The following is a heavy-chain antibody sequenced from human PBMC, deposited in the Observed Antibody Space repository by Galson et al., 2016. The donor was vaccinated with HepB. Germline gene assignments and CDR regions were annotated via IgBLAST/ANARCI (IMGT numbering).Heavy chain of an antibody. J-gene: IGHJ4*02. CDR3: TSDEPRDY. D-gene: IGHD1-14*01. CDR1: GFSFNTAW. Sequence: SLRLSCAASGFSFNTAWMSWVRQVPGKGLAWVGRIKSKNDAETTDYAAPVKGRFTISRDDSNKTLYLHLPSLKTEDTAMYYCTSDEPRDYWGQGNLVTVSS. CDR2: IKSKNDAETT. V-gene: IGHV3-15*01.